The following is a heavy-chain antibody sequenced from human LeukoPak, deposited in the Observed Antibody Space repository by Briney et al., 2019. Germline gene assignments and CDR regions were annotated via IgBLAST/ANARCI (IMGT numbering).Heavy chain of an antibody. CDR1: DDSISGYY. D-gene: IGHD5-18*01. V-gene: IGHV4-59*01. CDR2: IYYSGST. Sequence: SETLALTCTGSDDSISGYYWSWIRQPPGKGLEWIGFIYYSGSTNYNPSFKSRVTLSVDTSKNQFSLKLSSVTAADTAVYYCAREKFPGYNYGTFDYWGQGTLVTVSS. CDR3: AREKFPGYNYGTFDY. J-gene: IGHJ4*02.